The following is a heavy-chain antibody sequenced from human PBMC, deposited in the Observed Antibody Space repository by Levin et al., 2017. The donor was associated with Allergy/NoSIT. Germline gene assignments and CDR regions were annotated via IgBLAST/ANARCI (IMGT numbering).Heavy chain of an antibody. J-gene: IGHJ4*02. V-gene: IGHV4-59*01. CDR1: GGSISSYY. CDR2: IYYSGST. D-gene: IGHD6-13*01. Sequence: SETLSLTCTVSGGSISSYYWSWIRQPPGKGLEWIGYIYYSGSTNYNPSLKSRVTISVDTSKNQFSLKLSSVTAADTAVYYCASSPGGSSSWYPIDYWGQGTLVTVSS. CDR3: ASSPGGSSSWYPIDY.